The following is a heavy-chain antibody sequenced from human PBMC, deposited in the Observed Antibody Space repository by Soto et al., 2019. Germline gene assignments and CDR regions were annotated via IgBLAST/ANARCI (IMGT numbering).Heavy chain of an antibody. V-gene: IGHV3-30*18. J-gene: IGHJ4*02. Sequence: QVQLVESGGGVVRPGRSLRLTCAASGFTFRNYGMHWVRQAPGKGLEWVAVISHDGSDKYYADSMEGRFIISRENSENMLFLNMNSLKPEDTAIYYCAKENQHLVHDYWGQGTLVTVSS. CDR3: AKENQHLVHDY. CDR1: GFTFRNYG. CDR2: ISHDGSDK. D-gene: IGHD6-13*01.